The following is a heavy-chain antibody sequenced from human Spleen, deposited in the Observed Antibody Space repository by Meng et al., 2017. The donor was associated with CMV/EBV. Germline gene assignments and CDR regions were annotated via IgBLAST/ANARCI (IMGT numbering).Heavy chain of an antibody. CDR1: GFTFSSDA. CDR3: ARDRLSSYYDFGSASYARIHGVDV. Sequence: GESLKISCAASGFTFSSDAMSWVRQAPGKGLEWVSAISGSGGSTYYADSVKGRFTISRDNSKNTLYLQMNSLRAEDTAVYYCARDRLSSYYDFGSASYARIHGVDVWGQGTTVTVSS. CDR2: ISGSGGST. D-gene: IGHD3-3*01. J-gene: IGHJ6*02. V-gene: IGHV3-23*01.